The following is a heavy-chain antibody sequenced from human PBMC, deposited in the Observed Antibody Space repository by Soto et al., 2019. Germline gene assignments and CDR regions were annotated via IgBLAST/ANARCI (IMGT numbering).Heavy chain of an antibody. V-gene: IGHV4-30-2*01. D-gene: IGHD3-22*01. J-gene: IGHJ5*02. CDR2: MYHSGST. CDR1: GGSISSGGYS. Sequence: SETLSLTCAVSGGSISSGGYSWSWIRQPPGKGLEWIGYMYHSGSTYYNPSLKSRVTISIDRSKNQFSLKLSSVTAADTAVYYCARAYYDTSGYSLDPWGQGILVTVSS. CDR3: ARAYYDTSGYSLDP.